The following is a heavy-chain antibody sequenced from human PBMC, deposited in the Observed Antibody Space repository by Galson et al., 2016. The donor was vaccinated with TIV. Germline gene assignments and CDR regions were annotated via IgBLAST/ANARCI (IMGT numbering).Heavy chain of an antibody. J-gene: IGHJ6*02. CDR3: ARKAGYYYYAMDV. CDR2: IYYSGRT. V-gene: IGHV4-30-4*01. CDR1: GAPIRDGDSF. Sequence: TLSLTCTVSGAPIRDGDSFWSWIRQSPGKGLEWIGYIYYSGRTFYNPSLKSRITISVDTSKNQFSVKLTSVTAADTAVYYCARKAGYYYYAMDVWGQGTLVTVPS.